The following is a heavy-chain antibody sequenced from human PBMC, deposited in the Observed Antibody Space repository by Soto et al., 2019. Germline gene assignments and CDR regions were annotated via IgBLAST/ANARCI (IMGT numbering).Heavy chain of an antibody. D-gene: IGHD3-22*01. CDR2: MNPNSGNT. V-gene: IGHV1-8*02. CDR3: ARGVVITDYYYYYMDV. J-gene: IGHJ6*03. Sequence: GASVKVSCKASGGTFSSYAINWVRQATGQGLEWMGWMNPNSGNTGYAQKFQGRVTMTRNTSISTAYMELSSLRSEDTAVYYCARGVVITDYYYYYMDVWGKGTTVTVSS. CDR1: GGTFSSYA.